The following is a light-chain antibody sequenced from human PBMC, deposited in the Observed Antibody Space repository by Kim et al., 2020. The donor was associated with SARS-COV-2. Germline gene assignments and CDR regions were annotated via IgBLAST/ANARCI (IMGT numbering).Light chain of an antibody. CDR2: GIS. V-gene: IGKV3-15*01. J-gene: IGKJ5*01. CDR1: QNINNN. Sequence: EIVMTQSPATLSVSPGERATLSCRASQNINNNYLAWYQQKPGQAPRLLMYGISTRATSLPARFSGSGSGTEFTLTISSLQSEDFATYYWQQYSQWPITFGQGTRLEIK. CDR3: QQYSQWPIT.